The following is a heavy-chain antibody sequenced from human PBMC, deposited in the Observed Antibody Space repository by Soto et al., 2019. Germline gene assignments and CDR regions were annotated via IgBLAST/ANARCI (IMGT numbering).Heavy chain of an antibody. CDR1: GFTFSSYA. D-gene: IGHD3-3*01. CDR3: AKLKDDFWSGYYAPHMDV. Sequence: GGSLILSCAASGFTFSSYAMSWVRQAPGKGLEWVSAISGSGGSTYYADSVKGRFTISRDNSKNTLYLQMNSLRAEDTAVYYCAKLKDDFWSGYYAPHMDVWGQGTTVTVSS. CDR2: ISGSGGST. V-gene: IGHV3-23*01. J-gene: IGHJ6*02.